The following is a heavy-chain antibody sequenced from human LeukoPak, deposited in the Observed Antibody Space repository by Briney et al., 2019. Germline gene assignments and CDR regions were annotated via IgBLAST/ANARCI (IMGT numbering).Heavy chain of an antibody. D-gene: IGHD3-22*01. CDR3: ARDRDYYDSSGLSTPADY. Sequence: GGSLRLSCAASGFTFSSYAMSWVRQAPGKGLEWVANIKQDGSEKYYVDSVKGRFTISRDNAKNSLYLQMNSLRAEDTAVYYCARDRDYYDSSGLSTPADYWGQGTLVTVSS. CDR1: GFTFSSYA. CDR2: IKQDGSEK. J-gene: IGHJ4*02. V-gene: IGHV3-7*01.